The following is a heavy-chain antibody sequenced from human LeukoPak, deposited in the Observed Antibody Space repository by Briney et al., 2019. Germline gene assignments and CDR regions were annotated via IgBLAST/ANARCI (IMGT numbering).Heavy chain of an antibody. D-gene: IGHD3-10*01. CDR1: GGSFSGYY. Sequence: SETLSLTCAVYGGSFSGYYWSWIRQPPGKGLEWIGEINHSGSTNYNPSLKSRVTISLDTSKNHFSLKLSSVTAADTAVYYCARGTPHYYGSGSYYISRFDPWGQGTLVTVSS. CDR3: ARGTPHYYGSGSYYISRFDP. V-gene: IGHV4-34*01. J-gene: IGHJ5*02. CDR2: INHSGST.